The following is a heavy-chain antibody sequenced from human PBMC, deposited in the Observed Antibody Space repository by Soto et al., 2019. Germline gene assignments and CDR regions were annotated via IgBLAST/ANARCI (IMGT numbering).Heavy chain of an antibody. V-gene: IGHV3-66*01. CDR1: GFTVISNY. D-gene: IGHD3-22*01. CDR2: IYSAGNT. CDR3: TTDDSSTYSPRVRDDPFDF. Sequence: GGSLRLSCAASGFTVISNYMSWVRQAPWKGLEWISIIYSAGNTYYADSVKGRFTISRDNSKNTLYLQMNSLNSEDTAVYYCTTDDSSTYSPRVRDDPFDFWGQGTVVTVSS. J-gene: IGHJ3*01.